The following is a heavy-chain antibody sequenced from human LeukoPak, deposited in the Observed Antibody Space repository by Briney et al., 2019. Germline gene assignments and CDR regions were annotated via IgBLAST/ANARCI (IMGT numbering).Heavy chain of an antibody. D-gene: IGHD2-2*01. V-gene: IGHV3-21*01. CDR3: ARDQVVVVPAANYYYYGMDV. CDR1: GFTFSSYW. Sequence: GGSLRLSCAASGFTFSSYWMHWVRQAPGKGLEWVSSISSSSSYIYYADSVKGRFTISRDNAKNSLYLQMNSLRAEDTAVYYCARDQVVVVPAANYYYYGMDVWGQGTTVTVSS. CDR2: ISSSSSYI. J-gene: IGHJ6*02.